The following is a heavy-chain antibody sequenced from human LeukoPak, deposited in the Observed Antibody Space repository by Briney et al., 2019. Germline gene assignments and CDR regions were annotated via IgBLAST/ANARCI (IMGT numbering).Heavy chain of an antibody. CDR2: FDPEDGET. J-gene: IGHJ4*02. CDR1: GYTLTELS. D-gene: IGHD6-13*01. V-gene: IGHV1-24*01. CDR3: ATDPVLAAAGTHY. Sequence: ASVKVSCKVSGYTLTELSMHWVRQAPGKGLEWMGGFDPEDGETIYAQKFQGRVTMTEVTSTDTAYMELSSLRSEDTAVYYCATDPVLAAAGTHYWGQGTLVTVSS.